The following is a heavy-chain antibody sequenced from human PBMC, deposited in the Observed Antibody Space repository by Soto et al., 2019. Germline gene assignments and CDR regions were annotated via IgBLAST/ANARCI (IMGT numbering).Heavy chain of an antibody. CDR2: IYPGDSDT. D-gene: IGHD1-26*01. CDR1: GYSFAIHW. J-gene: IGHJ4*02. Sequence: GESLKISFKGSGYSFAIHWVAWVRQMPEKGLEWIGTIYPGDSDTKYSSAFRGHVTISADTSVSTAYLQWRSLEATDSAIYYCARYSGSYWHYLDFWGQGTLVTVSS. CDR3: ARYSGSYWHYLDF. V-gene: IGHV5-51*01.